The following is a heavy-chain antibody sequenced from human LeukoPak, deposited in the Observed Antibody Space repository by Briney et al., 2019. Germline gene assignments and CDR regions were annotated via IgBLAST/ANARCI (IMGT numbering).Heavy chain of an antibody. CDR2: ISGSGAST. D-gene: IGHD3-22*01. V-gene: IGHV3-23*01. CDR3: AKQPGSVVDSSGSLSRH. J-gene: IGHJ4*02. Sequence: GGSLRLSCAASGFTFSSYAMSWVRQAPGKGLEWVSTISGSGASTYYADSVKGRFTISRDNSKNTLYLQMNSLRAEDTAVYSCAKQPGSVVDSSGSLSRHWGQGTLVTVSS. CDR1: GFTFSSYA.